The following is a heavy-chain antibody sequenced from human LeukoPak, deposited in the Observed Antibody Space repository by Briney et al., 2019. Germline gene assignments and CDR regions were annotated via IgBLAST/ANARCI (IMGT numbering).Heavy chain of an antibody. J-gene: IGHJ4*02. Sequence: PGGSLRLSCAASGFTFSTYEMNWVRQAPGEGLEWVSYISSSGSTIYYADSVKGRFTISRDNSKNTLYLQMNSLRAEDTAVYYCAKDMGGPGIAAAGTSDYWGQGTLVTVSS. CDR2: ISSSGSTI. CDR3: AKDMGGPGIAAAGTSDY. V-gene: IGHV3-48*03. D-gene: IGHD6-13*01. CDR1: GFTFSTYE.